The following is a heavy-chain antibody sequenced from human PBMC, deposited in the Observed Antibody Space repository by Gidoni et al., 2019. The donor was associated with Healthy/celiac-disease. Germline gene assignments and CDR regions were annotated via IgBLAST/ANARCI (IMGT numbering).Heavy chain of an antibody. CDR1: GFTFSSYS. V-gene: IGHV3-21*01. CDR2: ISSSSSYI. Sequence: EVQLVESGGGLVKPGGALGLPWAASGFTFSSYSMNWVRQAPGKGLGWVSSISSSSSYIYYADSVKGRFTISRDNAKNSLYLQMNSLRAEDTAVYYCARERRGSTRGDYWGQGTLVTVSS. J-gene: IGHJ4*02. CDR3: ARERRGSTRGDY. D-gene: IGHD1-26*01.